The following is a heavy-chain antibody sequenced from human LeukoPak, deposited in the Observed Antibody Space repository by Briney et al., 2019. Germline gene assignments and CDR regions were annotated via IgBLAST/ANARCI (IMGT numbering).Heavy chain of an antibody. CDR3: ARQIARGLWAFDS. V-gene: IGHV4-39*01. CDR1: GASISCADHW. Sequence: SGTLSLTCSVSGASISCADHWWAWLRQSPGMGLEWIGSIYHSGSIYYNPSLKSRLTISVETSRNQFSLRLNSLTAAETAVYYCARQIARGLWAFDSWGQGSLVTVTS. CDR2: IYHSGSI. D-gene: IGHD1-26*01. J-gene: IGHJ4*02.